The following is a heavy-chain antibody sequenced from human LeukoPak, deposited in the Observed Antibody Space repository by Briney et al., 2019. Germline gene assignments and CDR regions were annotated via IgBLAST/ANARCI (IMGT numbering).Heavy chain of an antibody. V-gene: IGHV1-18*01. D-gene: IGHD3-10*01. CDR1: GYTFTSYG. CDR2: ISAYNGNT. CDR3: ARGIDGSGSYYNVDWFDP. Sequence: GASVKVSCKASGYTFTSYGISWVRQAPGQELEWMGWISAYNGNTNYAQKLQGRVTMTTDTSTSTAYMELRSLRSDDTAVYYCARGIDGSGSYYNVDWFDPWGQGTLVTVSS. J-gene: IGHJ5*02.